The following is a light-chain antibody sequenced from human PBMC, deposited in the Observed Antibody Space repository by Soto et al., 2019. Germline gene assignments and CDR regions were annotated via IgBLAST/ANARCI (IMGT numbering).Light chain of an antibody. J-gene: IGKJ4*01. CDR2: GAS. Sequence: EIVLTQSPVTLSLSPGERATLSCRASQIVSSTYLAWFQQKPGQAPRLLIYGASTRATGIPDGFSGSGSGTDFTLTISGLEPEDFALYYCQQYGVTPPNTFGGGTKVDIK. V-gene: IGKV3-20*01. CDR1: QIVSSTY. CDR3: QQYGVTPPNT.